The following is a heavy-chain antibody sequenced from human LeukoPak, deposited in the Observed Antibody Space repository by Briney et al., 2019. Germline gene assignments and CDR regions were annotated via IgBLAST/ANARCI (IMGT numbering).Heavy chain of an antibody. CDR1: GFTFNEFW. CDR3: TRDLRNKGLDP. Sequence: GGSLRLSCAASGFTFNEFWMFWVRQVPGKGLMWVSRINGVGTATTYADTVKGRFTISRDNAKKTLYLQMNGLRDEDTAIYYCTRDLRNKGLDPWGQGTLVTVSS. CDR2: INGVGTAT. J-gene: IGHJ5*02. V-gene: IGHV3-74*01. D-gene: IGHD2/OR15-2a*01.